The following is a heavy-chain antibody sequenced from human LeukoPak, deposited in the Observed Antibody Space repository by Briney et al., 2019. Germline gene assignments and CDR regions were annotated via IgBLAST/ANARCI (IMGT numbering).Heavy chain of an antibody. J-gene: IGHJ3*02. CDR2: IRRDGSVE. CDR3: ARDSNPQSSGYYFDAFDM. Sequence: GGSLRLSCAASGFTFSSYWMTWVRQAPRKGLEWVANIRRDGSVEYYVDSVKGRFTISRDNTKNSLYLQMNSLRAEDTAVYYCARDSNPQSSGYYFDAFDMWGQGTMVTVSS. D-gene: IGHD3-22*01. V-gene: IGHV3-7*01. CDR1: GFTFSSYW.